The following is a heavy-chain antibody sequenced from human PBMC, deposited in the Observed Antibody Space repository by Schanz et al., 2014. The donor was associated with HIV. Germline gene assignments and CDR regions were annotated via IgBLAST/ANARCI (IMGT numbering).Heavy chain of an antibody. D-gene: IGHD1-1*01. CDR2: IYYSGVT. V-gene: IGHV4-31*03. J-gene: IGHJ4*02. CDR3: ARGSGLDY. CDR1: GGSITSGGHY. Sequence: QVHLQESGPGLVKPSQTPSLTCTVSGGSITSGGHYWSWIRQHPGKGLEWLGYIYYSGVTYYNPSLRSRITMSIDTSKNQFSLKLSFVTAADTGVYYCARGSGLDYWGQGTQVTVSS.